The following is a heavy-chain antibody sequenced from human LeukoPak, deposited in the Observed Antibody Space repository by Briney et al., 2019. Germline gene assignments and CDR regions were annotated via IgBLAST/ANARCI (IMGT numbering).Heavy chain of an antibody. CDR3: AKGTSSGWYYFDY. CDR2: IYHSGDT. Sequence: NPSETLSLTCMVSGYSITSGYYWGWIGQPPGKGLEWIGSIYHSGDTYYNPSLKSRVTISVDTSKNQFSLKLDSVTAADTAVYYCAKGTSSGWYYFDYWGQGTLVTVSS. V-gene: IGHV4-38-2*02. J-gene: IGHJ4*02. D-gene: IGHD6-19*01. CDR1: GYSITSGYY.